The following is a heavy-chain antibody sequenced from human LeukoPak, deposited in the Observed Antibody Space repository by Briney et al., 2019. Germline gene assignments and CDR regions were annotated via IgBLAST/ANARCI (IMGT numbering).Heavy chain of an antibody. J-gene: IGHJ4*02. V-gene: IGHV4-59*01. D-gene: IGHD5-24*01. CDR1: GGSISSYY. Sequence: PSETLSLTCTVSGGSISSYYWSWIRQPPGKGLEWIGYIYYSGSTNYNPSLKSRVTISVDTSKNQFSLKLSSVTAADTAVYYCASKKRDGYNPMPYDYWGQGTPVTVSS. CDR2: IYYSGST. CDR3: ASKKRDGYNPMPYDY.